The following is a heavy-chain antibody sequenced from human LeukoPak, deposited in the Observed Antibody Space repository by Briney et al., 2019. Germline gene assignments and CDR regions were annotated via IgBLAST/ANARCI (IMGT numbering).Heavy chain of an antibody. Sequence: GGSLRLSCAASGFTVSSNYMSWVRQAPGKGLEWVSVIYSGGSTYYADSVKGRFTISRDNSKNTLYLQMNSLRAEDTAVYYCARDRGSSGGSCYYWGQGTLVTVSS. J-gene: IGHJ4*02. CDR1: GFTVSSNY. CDR2: IYSGGST. CDR3: ARDRGSSGGSCYY. D-gene: IGHD2-15*01. V-gene: IGHV3-66*01.